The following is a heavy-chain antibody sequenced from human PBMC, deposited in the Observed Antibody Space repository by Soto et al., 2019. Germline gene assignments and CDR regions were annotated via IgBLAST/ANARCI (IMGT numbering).Heavy chain of an antibody. V-gene: IGHV3-30-3*01. J-gene: IGHJ6*02. D-gene: IGHD3-22*01. CDR3: ARDGPLYYYDSSGRSGTGMDV. CDR2: ISYDGSNK. Sequence: GSLRLSCAASGFTFSSYAMHWVRQAPGKGLEWVAVISYDGSNKYYADSVKGRFTISRDNSKNTLYLQMNSLRAEDTAVYYCARDGPLYYYDSSGRSGTGMDVWGQGTTVTVS. CDR1: GFTFSSYA.